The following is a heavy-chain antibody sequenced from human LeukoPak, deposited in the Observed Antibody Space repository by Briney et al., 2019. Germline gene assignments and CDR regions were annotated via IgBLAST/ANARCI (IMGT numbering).Heavy chain of an antibody. Sequence: KPSETLSLTCAVSGYSISSGYYWGWIRQPPGKRQEWIGSFYHGGRTHYNPSLKCRVTVSVDTSKNQFSLKLSSVTAADTAVYYCASTRPRWGQGTLVTVSS. J-gene: IGHJ4*02. D-gene: IGHD6-6*01. CDR3: ASTRPR. V-gene: IGHV4-38-2*01. CDR2: FYHGGRT. CDR1: GYSISSGYY.